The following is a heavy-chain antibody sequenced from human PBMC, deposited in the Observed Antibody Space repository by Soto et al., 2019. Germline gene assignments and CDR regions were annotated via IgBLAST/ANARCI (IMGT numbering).Heavy chain of an antibody. D-gene: IGHD7-27*01. CDR1: GYTFTSYG. Sequence: QVQLVQSGAEVKKPGASVKVSCKASGYTFTSYGISWVRQAPGQGLEWMGWISAYNGNTNYAQKLQGRVTMTTDTSTSTAYMELRSLRSNDTAVYYCAGAVTGDFYYYGLDVLGQGTTVTVSS. V-gene: IGHV1-18*01. J-gene: IGHJ6*02. CDR2: ISAYNGNT. CDR3: AGAVTGDFYYYGLDV.